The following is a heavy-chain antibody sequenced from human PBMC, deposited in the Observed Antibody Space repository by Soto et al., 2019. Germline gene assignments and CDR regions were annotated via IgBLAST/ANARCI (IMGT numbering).Heavy chain of an antibody. Sequence: SETLSLTCAVYGGSFSGYYWSWIRQPPGKGLEWIGEINHSGSTNYNPSLKSRVTISVDTSKNQFSLKLSSVTAADTAVYYCARGLVLRDGYNRQKVYYFDYWRQGTLVTVSS. CDR3: ARGLVLRDGYNRQKVYYFDY. V-gene: IGHV4-34*01. CDR2: INHSGST. CDR1: GGSFSGYY. D-gene: IGHD5-12*01. J-gene: IGHJ4*02.